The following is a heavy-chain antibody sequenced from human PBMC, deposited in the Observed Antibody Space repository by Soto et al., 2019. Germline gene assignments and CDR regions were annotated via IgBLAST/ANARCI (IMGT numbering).Heavy chain of an antibody. J-gene: IGHJ4*02. D-gene: IGHD3-3*01. V-gene: IGHV4-31*03. CDR3: ARGSWGYDFWSGYYGGGCDY. CDR2: IYYSGST. CDR1: GGSISSGGYY. Sequence: QVQLQESGPGLVKPSQTLSLTCTVSGGSISSGGYYWSWIRQHPGKGLEWIGYIYYSGSTYYNPSLKSRVTISVDTSKNQFSLKLSSVTAADTAVYYCARGSWGYDFWSGYYGGGCDYWGQGTLVTVSS.